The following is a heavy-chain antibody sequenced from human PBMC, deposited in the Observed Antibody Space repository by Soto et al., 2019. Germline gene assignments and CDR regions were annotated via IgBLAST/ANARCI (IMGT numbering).Heavy chain of an antibody. J-gene: IGHJ3*02. Sequence: GGSLRLSCAASVFTFSSYGMHWVRQAPGKGLEWVAVIWYDGSNKYYADSVKGRFTISRDNSKNTLYLQMNSLRAEDTAVYYCARDFLYYYDSSGDMGAFDIWGQGTMVTVSS. D-gene: IGHD3-22*01. V-gene: IGHV3-33*01. CDR3: ARDFLYYYDSSGDMGAFDI. CDR1: VFTFSSYG. CDR2: IWYDGSNK.